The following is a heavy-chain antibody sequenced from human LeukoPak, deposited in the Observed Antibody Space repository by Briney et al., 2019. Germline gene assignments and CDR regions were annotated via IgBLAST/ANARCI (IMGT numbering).Heavy chain of an antibody. CDR2: IKQDGSEK. CDR1: GFTFSSYG. CDR3: ARDSAGNDY. J-gene: IGHJ4*02. Sequence: PGRSLRLSCAASGFTFSSYGMHWVRQAPEKGLEWVANIKQDGSEKCYVDSVKGRFTISRDNAKNSLYLQMNSLRAEDTAMYYCARDSAGNDYWGQGTLVTVSS. D-gene: IGHD6-13*01. V-gene: IGHV3-7*01.